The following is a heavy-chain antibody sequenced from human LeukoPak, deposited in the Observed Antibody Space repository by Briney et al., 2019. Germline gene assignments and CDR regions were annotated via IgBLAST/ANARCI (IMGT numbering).Heavy chain of an antibody. J-gene: IGHJ3*01. D-gene: IGHD2-2*01. V-gene: IGHV1-18*01. CDR1: GHTFVSYG. Sequence: ASVKVSCKASGHTFVSYGISWVRQAPGPGLEWMGWISGYNGKINYAQKFQGRVTMTTDTSTSTAYLELRSLTSEDTAVYYCARRFCSSVSCYDDDAFDVWGQGTLVTVSS. CDR3: ARRFCSSVSCYDDDAFDV. CDR2: ISGYNGKI.